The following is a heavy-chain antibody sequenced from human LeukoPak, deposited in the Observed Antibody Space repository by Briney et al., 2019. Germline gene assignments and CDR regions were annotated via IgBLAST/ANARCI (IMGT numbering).Heavy chain of an antibody. Sequence: QAGGSLRLSCAASGFTFSSYSMNWVRQAPGKGLEWVSYISGSSKTIYYADSVKGRFTISRDNAKNSLYLQMNSLRDEDTAIYYCAKRLGYNFDYWGQGTLVTVSS. CDR1: GFTFSSYS. V-gene: IGHV3-48*02. CDR3: AKRLGYNFDY. J-gene: IGHJ4*02. D-gene: IGHD5-18*01. CDR2: ISGSSKTI.